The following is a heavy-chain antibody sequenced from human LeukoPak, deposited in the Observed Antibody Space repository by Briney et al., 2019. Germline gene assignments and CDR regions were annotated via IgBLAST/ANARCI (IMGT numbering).Heavy chain of an antibody. CDR2: IYSGGST. D-gene: IGHD3-3*01. CDR1: GFIVSNNY. Sequence: GGSLRLSCAASGFIVSNNYINWVRQAPGKGLEWVSVIYSGGSTYYADSVKGRFTISRDNSKNTLYLQMNSLRAEDTAVYYCARDRSYDFWRLFDYWGQGTLVTVSS. J-gene: IGHJ4*02. CDR3: ARDRSYDFWRLFDY. V-gene: IGHV3-66*02.